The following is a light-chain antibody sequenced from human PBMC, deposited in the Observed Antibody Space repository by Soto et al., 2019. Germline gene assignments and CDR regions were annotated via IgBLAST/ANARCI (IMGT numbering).Light chain of an antibody. J-gene: IGLJ2*01. Sequence: QSVLTQPSSASGSPGQSVTISCTGTSSDVGGYNYVSWYQQHPGKAPKLMIYEVNKRPSGVPDRFSGSKSGNTASLTVSGLQAEDEADYYCSSYAGSSTFGVFGGGTKVTVL. CDR1: SSDVGGYNY. V-gene: IGLV2-8*01. CDR2: EVN. CDR3: SSYAGSSTFGV.